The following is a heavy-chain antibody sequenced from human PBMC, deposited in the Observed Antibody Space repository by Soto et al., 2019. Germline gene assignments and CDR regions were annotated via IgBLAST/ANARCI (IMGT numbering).Heavy chain of an antibody. Sequence: EVQLVESGGGLVKPGGCLRLSCATSGFTFSNAWMNWVRQAPGKGLEWVGRIKSKTNGGTTDYAAHVKDRFTISRDDSNNTLYIQMNSLKSEDTAVYYCTTVVIWFGEFQPASGQWGQGTLVTVSS. J-gene: IGHJ4*02. CDR3: TTVVIWFGEFQPASGQ. D-gene: IGHD3-10*01. CDR1: GFTFSNAW. V-gene: IGHV3-15*07. CDR2: IKSKTNGGTT.